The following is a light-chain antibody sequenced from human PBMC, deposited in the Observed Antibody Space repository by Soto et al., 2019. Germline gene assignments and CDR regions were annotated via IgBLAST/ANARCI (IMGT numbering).Light chain of an antibody. J-gene: IGLJ2*01. Sequence: QSVLTQPPSVSGAPGQRVTISCTGSSYNIGAGYDVHWYQQFPGTAPKLLIYGNSNRPSGVPDRFSGSKSGTSASLAITGLQAEDEADYYCQSYDSSLSVVFGGGTKVTVL. CDR3: QSYDSSLSVV. CDR2: GNS. V-gene: IGLV1-40*01. CDR1: SYNIGAGYD.